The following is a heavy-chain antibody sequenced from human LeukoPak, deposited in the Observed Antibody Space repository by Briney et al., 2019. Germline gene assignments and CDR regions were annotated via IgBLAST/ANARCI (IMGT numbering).Heavy chain of an antibody. CDR1: GFTFSSYA. CDR2: ISGSGGST. CDR3: AGLYPYGSGWYYFDS. V-gene: IGHV3-23*01. J-gene: IGHJ4*02. Sequence: PGGSLRLSCAASGFTFSSYAMSWVRRAPGKGREWGSGISGSGGSTYYADAVKGRFTISRDNSKNMLYLQMNSLRAEDTAVYYCAGLYPYGSGWYYFDSWGQGTLVTVSS. D-gene: IGHD6-19*01.